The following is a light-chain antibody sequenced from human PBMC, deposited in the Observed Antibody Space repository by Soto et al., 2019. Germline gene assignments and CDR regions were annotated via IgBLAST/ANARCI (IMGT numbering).Light chain of an antibody. V-gene: IGLV1-44*01. J-gene: IGLJ2*01. Sequence: QSVVTQRPSASGTPGQSVSISCSGSSSNIGSNTVSWYQQLPGTAPRLLIYTNIDRSSGVPDRFSGSKSGTSASLAISGLHSEDEADYYCAVWDDSLDGVVFGGGTKLTVL. CDR2: TNI. CDR1: SSNIGSNT. CDR3: AVWDDSLDGVV.